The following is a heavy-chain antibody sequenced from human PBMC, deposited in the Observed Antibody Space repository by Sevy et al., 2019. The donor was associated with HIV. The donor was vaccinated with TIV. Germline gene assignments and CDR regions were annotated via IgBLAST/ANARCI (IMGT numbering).Heavy chain of an antibody. CDR1: GGSVSSGSYY. CDR3: AREVGDYYDSSGYGAGYGMDV. J-gene: IGHJ6*02. V-gene: IGHV4-61*01. CDR2: IYYSGST. Sequence: SETLSLTCTVSGGSVSSGSYYWSWIRQPPGKGLEWIGYIYYSGSTNYNPSLKSRVTISVDTSKNQFSLKLSSVTAADTAVHYCAREVGDYYDSSGYGAGYGMDVWGQGTTVTVSS. D-gene: IGHD3-22*01.